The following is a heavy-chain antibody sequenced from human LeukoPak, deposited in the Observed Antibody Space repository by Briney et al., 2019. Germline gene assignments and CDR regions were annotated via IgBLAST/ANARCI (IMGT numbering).Heavy chain of an antibody. CDR1: GFTFSSYS. CDR3: ARGDYGDDLEYFDL. CDR2: ISSSSSYI. D-gene: IGHD4-17*01. J-gene: IGHJ2*01. V-gene: IGHV3-21*01. Sequence: GGSLRLPCAASGFTFSSYSMNWVRQAPGKGLEWVSSISSSSSYIYYADSVKGRFTISRDNAKNSLYLQMNSLRAEDTAVYYRARGDYGDDLEYFDLWGRGTLVTVSS.